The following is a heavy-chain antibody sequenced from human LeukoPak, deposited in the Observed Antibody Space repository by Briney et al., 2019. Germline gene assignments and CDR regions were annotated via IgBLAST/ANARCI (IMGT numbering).Heavy chain of an antibody. CDR2: ISSSSSYI. CDR1: GFTFSSYS. D-gene: IGHD3-22*01. J-gene: IGHJ3*02. V-gene: IGHV3-21*01. CDR3: ARTYYYDSSGSGLDAFDI. Sequence: SGGSLRLSCAASGFTFSSYSMNWVRQAPGKGLEWVSSISSSSSYIYYADSVKGRFTISRDNAKNSLYLQMNSLRAEDTAVYYCARTYYYDSSGSGLDAFDIWGQGTVVTVSS.